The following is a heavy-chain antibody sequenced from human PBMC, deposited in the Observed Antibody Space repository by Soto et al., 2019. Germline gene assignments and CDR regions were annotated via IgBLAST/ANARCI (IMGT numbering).Heavy chain of an antibody. D-gene: IGHD6-13*01. CDR1: GFSLSTNAVG. CDR2: IYWDDDK. Sequence: QITLKESGPTLVKPTQTLTLTCTFSGFSLSTNAVGVGWIRQPPGKALEWLALIYWDDDKRYSPSLKSRLTITKDTSNNQVVLTMTNMDPVDTATYYCAHTFASPGLRIFDYWGQGTLVTVSS. V-gene: IGHV2-5*02. J-gene: IGHJ4*02. CDR3: AHTFASPGLRIFDY.